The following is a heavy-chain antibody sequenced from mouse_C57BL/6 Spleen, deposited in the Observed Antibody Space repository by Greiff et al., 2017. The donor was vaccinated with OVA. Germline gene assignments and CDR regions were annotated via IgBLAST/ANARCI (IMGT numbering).Heavy chain of an antibody. Sequence: VKLVESGPGLVAPSQSLSITCTVSGFSLPSYGVSWVRQPPGKGLEWLGVIWGDGSTNYHSALISRLSISKDNSKSQVFLKLNSLQTDDTATYYCAKGDTTVVDWYFDVWGTGTTVTVSS. CDR3: AKGDTTVVDWYFDV. V-gene: IGHV2-3*01. D-gene: IGHD1-1*01. CDR1: GFSLPSYG. CDR2: IWGDGST. J-gene: IGHJ1*03.